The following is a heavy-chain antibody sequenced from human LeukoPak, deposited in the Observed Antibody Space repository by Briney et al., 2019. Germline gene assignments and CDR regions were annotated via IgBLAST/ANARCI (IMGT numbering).Heavy chain of an antibody. CDR2: IYYSGST. Sequence: SETLSLTCTVSGGSISSYYWSWIRQPPGKGLEWIGYIYYSGSTNYNPSLKSRVTISVDTSKNQFSLKLSSVTAADTAVYYCATSSGVGATDDWGQGTLVTVSS. J-gene: IGHJ4*02. CDR3: ATSSGVGATDD. CDR1: GGSISSYY. D-gene: IGHD1-26*01. V-gene: IGHV4-59*12.